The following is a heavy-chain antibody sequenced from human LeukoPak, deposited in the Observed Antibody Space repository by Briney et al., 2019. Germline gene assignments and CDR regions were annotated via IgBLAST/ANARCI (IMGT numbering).Heavy chain of an antibody. J-gene: IGHJ4*02. CDR1: GGSISSYY. Sequence: SETLSLTCTVSGGSISSYYWSWIRQPPGKGLEWIGFIYYSGSTNYNPSLKSRVTISVDTSKNQFSLKLSSVTAADTAVYYCARDYYGSGSLGFYFDYWGQGTLVTVSS. CDR3: ARDYYGSGSLGFYFDY. D-gene: IGHD3-10*01. CDR2: IYYSGST. V-gene: IGHV4-59*01.